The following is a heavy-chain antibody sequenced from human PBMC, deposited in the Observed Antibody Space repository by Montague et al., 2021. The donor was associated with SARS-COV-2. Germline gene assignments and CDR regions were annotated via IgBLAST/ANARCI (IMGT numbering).Heavy chain of an antibody. Sequence: SETLSLTCAVYGGSFSDYYWSWIRQPPGKGLEWIGEINHRGTSNYNPSLKSRVTISVDTSKTQFSLKLSPVSAADTAVYYCARGRQHFNMIVVVMTGGDYYFDYWGQGTLVTVSS. CDR2: INHRGTS. CDR1: GGSFSDYY. V-gene: IGHV4-34*01. D-gene: IGHD3-22*01. CDR3: ARGRQHFNMIVVVMTGGDYYFDY. J-gene: IGHJ4*02.